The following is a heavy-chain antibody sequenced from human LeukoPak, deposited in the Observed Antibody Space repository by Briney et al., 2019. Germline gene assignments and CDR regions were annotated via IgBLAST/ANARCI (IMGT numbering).Heavy chain of an antibody. CDR1: GYSFTSYW. J-gene: IGHJ3*02. V-gene: IGHV5-51*01. D-gene: IGHD3-9*01. CDR3: ASRYYDILTGHDAFDI. CDR2: IYPGDSDT. Sequence: GEPLKISCKASGYSFTSYWIGWVRQMPGKGLEWMGIIYPGDSDTRYSPSFQGQVTISADKSISTAYLQWSSLKASDTAMYYCASRYYDILTGHDAFDIWGQGTMVTVSS.